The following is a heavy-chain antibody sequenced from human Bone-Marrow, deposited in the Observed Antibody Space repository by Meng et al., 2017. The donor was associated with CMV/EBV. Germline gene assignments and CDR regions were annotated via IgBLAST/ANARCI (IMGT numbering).Heavy chain of an antibody. CDR3: ASSLTGTTQNY. CDR2: INPNSGGT. Sequence: ASVKVSCKASGYTFTSYGISWVRQAPGQGLEWMGWINPNSGGTNYARKFQGRVTMSRNTSISTAYLELSSLRSDDTAVYYCASSLTGTTQNYWGQGTLVTVSS. V-gene: IGHV1-2*02. D-gene: IGHD1-7*01. J-gene: IGHJ4*02. CDR1: GYTFTSYG.